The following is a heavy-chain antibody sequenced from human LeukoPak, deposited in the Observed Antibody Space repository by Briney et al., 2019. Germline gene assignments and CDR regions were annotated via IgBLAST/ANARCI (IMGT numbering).Heavy chain of an antibody. J-gene: IGHJ4*02. D-gene: IGHD1-26*01. CDR2: ISAYNGNT. V-gene: IGHV1-18*01. CDR3: ARDWSGSYWGDY. CDR1: GYTFTSYG. Sequence: ASVKVSCKASGYTFTSYGINWVRQAPGQVLEWMGWISAYNGNTNYAQKLQGRVTMTTDTSTSTAYMELRSLRSDDTAVYYCARDWSGSYWGDYWGQGTLVTVSS.